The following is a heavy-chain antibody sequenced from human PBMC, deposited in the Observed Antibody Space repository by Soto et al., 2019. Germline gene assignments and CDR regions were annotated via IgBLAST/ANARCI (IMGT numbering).Heavy chain of an antibody. CDR1: GFTFSSYA. V-gene: IGHV3-23*01. Sequence: LRLSCAASGFTFSSYAMSWVRQAPGKGLEWVSAISGSGGSTYYADSAKGRFTISRDNSKNTLYLQMNSLRAEDTAVYYCAKDSVGTARYGMDVWGQGTTVTVSS. J-gene: IGHJ6*02. CDR2: ISGSGGST. D-gene: IGHD5-18*01. CDR3: AKDSVGTARYGMDV.